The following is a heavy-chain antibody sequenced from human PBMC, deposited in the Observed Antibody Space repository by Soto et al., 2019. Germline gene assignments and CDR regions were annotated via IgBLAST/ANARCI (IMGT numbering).Heavy chain of an antibody. CDR2: INPNSGGT. D-gene: IGHD2-21*02. CDR3: ARSAVVVTAGLHY. Sequence: ASVKVSCKASGYTFTGYYMHWVRQAPGQGLEWMGWINPNSGGTNYAQKFQGRVTMTRDTSISTAYMELSRLRSDDTAVYYCARSAVVVTAGLHYWGQGTLVTVS. J-gene: IGHJ4*02. V-gene: IGHV1-2*02. CDR1: GYTFTGYY.